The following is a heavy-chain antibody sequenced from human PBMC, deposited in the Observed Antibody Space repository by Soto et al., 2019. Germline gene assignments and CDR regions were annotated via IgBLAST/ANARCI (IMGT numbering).Heavy chain of an antibody. CDR1: GGSISSYY. CDR3: AREGGAAVRGDWFDP. J-gene: IGHJ5*02. D-gene: IGHD6-13*01. Sequence: SETLSLTCTVSGGSISSYYWSWIRQPPGKGPEWIGYIYYSGSTNYNPSLKSRVTISVDTSKNQFSLKLSSVTAADTAVYYCAREGGAAVRGDWFDPWGQGTLVTVSS. CDR2: IYYSGST. V-gene: IGHV4-59*01.